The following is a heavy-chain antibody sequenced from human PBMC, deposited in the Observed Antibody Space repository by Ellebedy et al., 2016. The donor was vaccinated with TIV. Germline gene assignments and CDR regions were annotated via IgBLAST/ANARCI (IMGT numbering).Heavy chain of an antibody. V-gene: IGHV3-74*01. J-gene: IGHJ6*02. Sequence: PGGSLRLSCAASGFTFSSYWMHWVRQAPGKGLVWVSRINSDGSSASYADSVKGRFTISRDNAKNTLYLQMNSLRAEDTAVYYCARDRVPHSPQYYYYGMDVWGQGTTVTVSS. D-gene: IGHD2-2*01. CDR3: ARDRVPHSPQYYYYGMDV. CDR1: GFTFSSYW. CDR2: INSDGSSA.